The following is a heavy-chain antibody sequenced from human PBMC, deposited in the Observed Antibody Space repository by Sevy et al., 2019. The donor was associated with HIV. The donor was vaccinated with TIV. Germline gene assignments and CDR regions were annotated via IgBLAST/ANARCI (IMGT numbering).Heavy chain of an antibody. Sequence: GGSLRLSCAASGIMHWVRQAPGRGLEWVAGIAHDGVGKYYLDSVKCRLIVSRDNSQNKVYLEINSLRTEDTAVYYCAGEGGSSGRCGYFHYWGLGTLVTVSS. J-gene: IGHJ4*02. D-gene: IGHD3-22*01. CDR3: AGEGGSSGRCGYFHY. CDR2: IAHDGVGK. V-gene: IGHV3-30*04. CDR1: GI.